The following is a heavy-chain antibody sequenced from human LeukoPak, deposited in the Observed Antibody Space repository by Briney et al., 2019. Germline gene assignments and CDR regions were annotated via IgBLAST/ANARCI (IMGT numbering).Heavy chain of an antibody. CDR1: GGSISSYY. CDR3: ARESGLPYYYYMDA. CDR2: IYYSGST. D-gene: IGHD3-10*01. V-gene: IGHV4-59*01. J-gene: IGHJ6*03. Sequence: PSETLSLTCTVSGGSISSYYWSWIRQPPGKGLEWIGYIYYSGSTNYNPPLKSRVTISVDTSKNQFSLKLSPVTAADTAVYYCARESGLPYYYYMDAWGKGTTVTVSS.